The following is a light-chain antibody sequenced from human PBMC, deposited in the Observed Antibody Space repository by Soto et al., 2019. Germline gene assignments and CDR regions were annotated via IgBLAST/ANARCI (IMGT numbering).Light chain of an antibody. CDR1: QDIRYG. CDR2: AAS. V-gene: IGKV1-6*01. CDR3: LQHSNYPWT. Sequence: AIQMTQSPSSLSASVGDRVTITCRASQDIRYGLSWYQQKPGKAPKLLIYAASSLQRGVPPRFSGSGSGTDFTLTISSLQPEDFATYSCLQHSNYPWTFGQGTKVDIK. J-gene: IGKJ1*01.